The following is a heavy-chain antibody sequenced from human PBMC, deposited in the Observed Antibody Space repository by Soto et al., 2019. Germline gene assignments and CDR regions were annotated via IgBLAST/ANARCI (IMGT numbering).Heavy chain of an antibody. CDR1: GFTFSNAW. V-gene: IGHV3-15*07. Sequence: EVQLVESGGGLVKPGGSLRLSCAASGFTFSNAWMNWVRQAPGKGLEWVGRIKSKTDGGTTDYAAPVKGRFTISRDDSKNTLYLQMNSLKTEDTAVYYCTTEPGSAQPLDAFDIWGQGTMVTVSS. CDR2: IKSKTDGGTT. D-gene: IGHD3-10*01. J-gene: IGHJ3*02. CDR3: TTEPGSAQPLDAFDI.